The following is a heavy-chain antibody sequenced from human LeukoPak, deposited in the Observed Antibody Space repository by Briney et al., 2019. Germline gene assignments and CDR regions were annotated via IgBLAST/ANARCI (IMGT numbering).Heavy chain of an antibody. CDR1: GGSISSGGYS. V-gene: IGHV4-30-4*07. Sequence: SETLSLTCAVSGGSISSGGYSWSWIRQPPGKGLEWIGYIYYSGSTYYNPSLKSRVTISVDTSKNQFSLKLSSVTAADTAVYYCTVAGTSLCYYYYMDVWGKGTTVTVSS. CDR2: IYYSGST. CDR3: TVAGTSLCYYYYMDV. D-gene: IGHD6-19*01. J-gene: IGHJ6*03.